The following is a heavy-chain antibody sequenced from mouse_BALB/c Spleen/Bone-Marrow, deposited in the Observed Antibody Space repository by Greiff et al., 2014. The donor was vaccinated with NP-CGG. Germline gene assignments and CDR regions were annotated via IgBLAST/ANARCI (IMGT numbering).Heavy chain of an antibody. CDR1: GFTFSNYG. Sequence: DVMLVESGGDLGKPGGSLKLSCAASGFTFSNYGMSWVRQIPDKRLEWVATISSGGTYTFYPDSVKGRFTISRDNTENTLTLQMTSLKSEDTAMYYCARRRDYDYFDYWGQGTTLTVSS. CDR3: ARRRDYDYFDY. CDR2: ISSGGTYT. V-gene: IGHV5-6*02. J-gene: IGHJ2*01. D-gene: IGHD2-4*01.